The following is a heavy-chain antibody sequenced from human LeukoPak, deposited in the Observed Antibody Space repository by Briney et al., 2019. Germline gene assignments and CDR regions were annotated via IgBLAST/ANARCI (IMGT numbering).Heavy chain of an antibody. CDR1: GYTFTDYY. Sequence: ASVKVSCKASGYTFTDYYMHWVRQAPGQGLEWMGWINPNTGATNYAQKLQGRVTMTTDTSTSTAYMELRSLRSDDTAVYYCARVGATHYYYYYYMDVWGKGTTVTVSS. CDR3: ARVGATHYYYYYYMDV. D-gene: IGHD1-26*01. CDR2: INPNTGAT. J-gene: IGHJ6*03. V-gene: IGHV1-2*02.